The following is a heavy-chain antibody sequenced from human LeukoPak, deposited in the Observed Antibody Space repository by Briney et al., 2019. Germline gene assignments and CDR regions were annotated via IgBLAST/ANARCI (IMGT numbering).Heavy chain of an antibody. Sequence: GESLKISCKASGYSFTTYWIAWVRQMPGKGLEWMGMIYPGDSDTRYSPSFKGQVTISADESISTAYLQWRSLKASDTAMYYCARRGYCGGDCYSDYWGQGTLVTVSS. CDR3: ARRGYCGGDCYSDY. J-gene: IGHJ4*02. CDR1: GYSFTTYW. CDR2: IYPGDSDT. D-gene: IGHD2-21*02. V-gene: IGHV5-51*01.